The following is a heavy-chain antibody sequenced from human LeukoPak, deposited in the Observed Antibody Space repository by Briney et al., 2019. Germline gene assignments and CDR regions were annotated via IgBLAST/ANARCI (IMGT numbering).Heavy chain of an antibody. CDR3: ARHVGLRYSDWALVSVRYYYYMDV. CDR2: INHSGST. CDR1: GGSFSGYY. Sequence: SETLSLTCAVYGGSFSGYYWSWIRQPPGKGLEWIGEINHSGSTNYNPSLKSRVTISVDTSKNQFSLKLSSVTAADTAVYYCARHVGLRYSDWALVSVRYYYYMDVWGKGTTVTISS. V-gene: IGHV4-34*01. J-gene: IGHJ6*03. D-gene: IGHD3-9*01.